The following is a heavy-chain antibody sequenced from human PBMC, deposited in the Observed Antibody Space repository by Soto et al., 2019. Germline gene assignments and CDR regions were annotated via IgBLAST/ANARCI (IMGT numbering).Heavy chain of an antibody. CDR1: GFTFSNYA. V-gene: IGHV3-23*01. J-gene: IGHJ5*02. CDR3: AKGQSTYYDFWSRYYDWFDP. CDR2: ISGSGGST. Sequence: GGSLRLSCAASGFTFSNYAMSWVRQAPGKGLEWISTISGSGGSTYYADSVKSRFTISRDNSKNTLYLQMNSLRAEDTAVYYCAKGQSTYYDFWSRYYDWFDPWGQGTLVTVSS. D-gene: IGHD3-3*01.